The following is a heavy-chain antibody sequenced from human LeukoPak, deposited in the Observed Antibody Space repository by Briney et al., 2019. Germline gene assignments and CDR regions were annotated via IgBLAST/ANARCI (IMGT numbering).Heavy chain of an antibody. D-gene: IGHD2-21*02. Sequence: GGSLRLSCVASGLTLRSYVMNWVRQTPGKGLEWVSSISGSGDSTYYADSVKGRFSISRDNSKNTLYLQVNGLRTEDTAVYYCAKDRLLNCRGDCYIFDYWGQGTVVTVSS. CDR2: ISGSGDST. J-gene: IGHJ4*02. V-gene: IGHV3-23*01. CDR1: GLTLRSYV. CDR3: AKDRLLNCRGDCYIFDY.